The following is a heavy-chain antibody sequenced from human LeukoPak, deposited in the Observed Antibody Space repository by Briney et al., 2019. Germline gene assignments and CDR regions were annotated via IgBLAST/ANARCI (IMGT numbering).Heavy chain of an antibody. J-gene: IGHJ3*01. CDR2: IRFDGSNK. Sequence: GGSLRLPCAASGITFSNYAMSWVRQAPGKGLEWVAFIRFDGSNKYHADSLKGRFTISRDNSKNTVYLQMNSLRDDDTAVYYCAKQIAASYDAFDVWGQGTMVTVSS. D-gene: IGHD6-13*01. V-gene: IGHV3-30*02. CDR1: GITFSNYA. CDR3: AKQIAASYDAFDV.